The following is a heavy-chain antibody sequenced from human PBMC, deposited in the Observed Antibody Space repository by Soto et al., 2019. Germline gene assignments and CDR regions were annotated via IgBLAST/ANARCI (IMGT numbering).Heavy chain of an antibody. CDR2: IYYSGST. CDR1: GGSISSSSYY. Sequence: SETLSLTCTVSGGSISSSSYYWGWIRQPPGKGLEWIGSIYYSGSTYYNPSLKSRVTISVDTSKNQFSLKLSSVTAADTAVYYCARGTASLNSGYDPPDDYWGQGTLVTVSS. V-gene: IGHV4-39*01. J-gene: IGHJ4*02. D-gene: IGHD5-12*01. CDR3: ARGTASLNSGYDPPDDY.